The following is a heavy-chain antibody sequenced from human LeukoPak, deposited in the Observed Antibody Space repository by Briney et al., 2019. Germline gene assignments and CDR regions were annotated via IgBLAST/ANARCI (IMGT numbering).Heavy chain of an antibody. CDR2: INHSGST. Sequence: PSGTLSLTCGVYGGSFSGYSWSWIRQPPGKGLEWIGEINHSGSTNYNPSLKSRVTISVDTSKNQFSLKLSSVTAADTAVYYCARVAVAGNIHYYYGMDVWGQGTTVTVSS. J-gene: IGHJ6*02. CDR1: GGSFSGYS. CDR3: ARVAVAGNIHYYYGMDV. D-gene: IGHD6-19*01. V-gene: IGHV4-34*01.